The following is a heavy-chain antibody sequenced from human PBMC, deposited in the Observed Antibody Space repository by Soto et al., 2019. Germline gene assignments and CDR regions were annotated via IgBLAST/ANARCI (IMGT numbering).Heavy chain of an antibody. J-gene: IGHJ5*02. Sequence: ASVKVSCKASGYTFISYSMHWVRQAPGQRLEWMGWINVGNGNTKYSQNFQGRVTINQDTSASTAYMELSSLTSEDTAVYYCAREKWGSGSRWLDPWGQGTQVTVSS. V-gene: IGHV1-3*01. CDR3: AREKWGSGSRWLDP. CDR2: INVGNGNT. D-gene: IGHD6-19*01. CDR1: GYTFISYS.